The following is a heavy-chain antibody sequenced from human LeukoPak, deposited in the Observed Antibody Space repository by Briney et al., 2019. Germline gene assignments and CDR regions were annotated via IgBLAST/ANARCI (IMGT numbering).Heavy chain of an antibody. CDR2: ISSDGSTT. CDR1: GFTFSSYW. D-gene: IGHD3-22*01. CDR3: AKILSGWDPFDY. J-gene: IGHJ4*02. Sequence: GGSLRLSCVASGFTFSSYWMHWVRQTPGKGLVWVSHISSDGSTTSYAGSVKGRFAISRDNAKNTLYLQMNSLRAEDTAVNYCAKILSGWDPFDYWGQGTLVTVSS. V-gene: IGHV3-74*01.